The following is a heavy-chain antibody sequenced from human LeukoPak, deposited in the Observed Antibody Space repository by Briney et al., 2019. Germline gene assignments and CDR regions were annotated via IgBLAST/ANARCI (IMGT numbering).Heavy chain of an antibody. CDR3: ARMRDSSGYYYVDWYFDP. CDR1: GFTFSDYY. D-gene: IGHD3-22*01. CDR2: ISSSGSTI. V-gene: IGHV3-11*04. Sequence: GGSLRLSCAASGFTFSDYYMSWIRQAPGKGLEWVSYISSSGSTIYYADSVKGRFTISRDNAKNSLYLQMNSLRAEDTAVYYCARMRDSSGYYYVDWYFDPWGRGTLVTVSS. J-gene: IGHJ2*01.